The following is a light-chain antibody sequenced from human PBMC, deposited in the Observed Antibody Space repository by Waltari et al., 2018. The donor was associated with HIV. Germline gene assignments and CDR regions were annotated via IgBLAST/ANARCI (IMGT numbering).Light chain of an antibody. Sequence: QAVVTQESSLTVSPGGTVTLTCGSSDGPVTSGHYPYWFQQKPGQAPRNLIFDPRARHSCPPARFSGSLLGCKAALTLSGAQPEDEADYYCLLSNSVARGVFGGGTKLTVL. CDR3: LLSNSVARGV. V-gene: IGLV7-46*01. CDR1: DGPVTSGHY. CDR2: DPR. J-gene: IGLJ3*02.